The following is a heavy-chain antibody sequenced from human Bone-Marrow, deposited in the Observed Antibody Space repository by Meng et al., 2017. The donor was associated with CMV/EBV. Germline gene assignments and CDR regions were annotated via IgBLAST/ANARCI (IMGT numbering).Heavy chain of an antibody. V-gene: IGHV4-34*01. Sequence: QVHLQQWGAGLLKPSETLSLTGAVYGGSFSGYYWSWIRQPPGKGLEWIGEINHNGSTNYNPSLKSRVAISVDTSKNQFSLKLSSVTAADTAVYYCAREGPSRFDPWGQGTLVTVSS. CDR2: INHNGST. J-gene: IGHJ5*02. CDR3: AREGPSRFDP. CDR1: GGSFSGYY.